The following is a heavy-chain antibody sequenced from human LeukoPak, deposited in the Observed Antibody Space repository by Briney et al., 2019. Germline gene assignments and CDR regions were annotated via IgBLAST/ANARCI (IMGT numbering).Heavy chain of an antibody. Sequence: SETLSLTCAVYGGSFSGYYWSWIRQPPGKGLEWIGEINHSGSTNYNPSLKSRVTISVDTSENQFSLKLSSVTAADTAVYYCARGREMATNSGDFDYWGQGTLVTVSS. V-gene: IGHV4-34*01. J-gene: IGHJ4*02. CDR1: GGSFSGYY. D-gene: IGHD5-24*01. CDR3: ARGREMATNSGDFDY. CDR2: INHSGST.